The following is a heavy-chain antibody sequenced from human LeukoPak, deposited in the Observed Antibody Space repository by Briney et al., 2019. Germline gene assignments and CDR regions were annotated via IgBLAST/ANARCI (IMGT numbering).Heavy chain of an antibody. CDR3: ARDPGAAAGVHYFDY. D-gene: IGHD6-13*01. Sequence: GASVKVSCKASVGTFSSYAISWVRQAPGQGLEWMGGIIPIFGTANDAQKFQGRVTITADESTSTAYMELSSLRSEDTAVYYCARDPGAAAGVHYFDYWAGGTLVSVSS. CDR1: VGTFSSYA. CDR2: IIPIFGTA. V-gene: IGHV1-69*13. J-gene: IGHJ4*02.